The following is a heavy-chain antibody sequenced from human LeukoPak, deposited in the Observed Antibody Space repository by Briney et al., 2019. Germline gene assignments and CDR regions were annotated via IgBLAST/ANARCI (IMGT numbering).Heavy chain of an antibody. J-gene: IGHJ4*02. CDR3: ASQGSTSPYY. D-gene: IGHD2-2*01. V-gene: IGHV3-21*01. CDR1: GITFSSYS. CDR2: ISTSSTYI. Sequence: GGSLRLSCAASGITFSSYSMNWVRQAAGKGLEWVSSISTSSTYIYYADSVRGRFTISRDNAKSSLYLQMNSLRAEDTAVYYCASQGSTSPYYWGQGTLVTVSS.